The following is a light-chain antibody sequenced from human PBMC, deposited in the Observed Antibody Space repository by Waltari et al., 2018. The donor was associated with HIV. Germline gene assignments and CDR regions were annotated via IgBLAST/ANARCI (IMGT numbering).Light chain of an antibody. CDR2: DVT. CDR1: SPSVGGYHY. Sequence: HSALTQPAPVSGSPGQSITISFTGTSPSVGGYHYLSWYQQYPGKAPQLMIYDVTDRPSGVSNRFSGSKSGNTASLTISGLQAEDEADYYCSSYTSTTAWVFGGGTKVTVL. CDR3: SSYTSTTAWV. J-gene: IGLJ3*02. V-gene: IGLV2-14*01.